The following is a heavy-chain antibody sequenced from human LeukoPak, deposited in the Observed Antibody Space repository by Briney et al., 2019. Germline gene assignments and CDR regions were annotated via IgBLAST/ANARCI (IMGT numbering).Heavy chain of an antibody. V-gene: IGHV3-48*03. D-gene: IGHD4-17*01. CDR2: ISSSGSTI. CDR1: GFTFSSYE. CDR3: ASYRVYGDPFDY. Sequence: QSGGSLRLSCAASGFTFSSYEMNWVRQAPGKGLEWVSYISSSGSTIYYADSVKGRFTISRDNAKNSLYLQMNILRAEDTAVYYCASYRVYGDPFDYWGQGTLVTVSS. J-gene: IGHJ4*02.